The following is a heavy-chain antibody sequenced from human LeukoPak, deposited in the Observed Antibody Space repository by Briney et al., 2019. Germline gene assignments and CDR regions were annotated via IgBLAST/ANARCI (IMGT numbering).Heavy chain of an antibody. CDR3: ARTANFAAGYYIDY. D-gene: IGHD6-13*01. Sequence: PGGSLRLSCAASGFTLSSYTMNWVRQAPGKGLEWVSSISGSSRHKYYADSVRGRFTISRDNAKNSLYLQMNNLRAEDTAVYYCARTANFAAGYYIDYWGQGTLVTVSS. CDR2: ISGSSRHK. CDR1: GFTLSSYT. J-gene: IGHJ4*02. V-gene: IGHV3-21*01.